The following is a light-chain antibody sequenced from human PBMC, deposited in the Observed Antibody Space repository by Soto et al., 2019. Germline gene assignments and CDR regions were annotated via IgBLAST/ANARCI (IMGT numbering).Light chain of an antibody. CDR3: QQYESSRT. CDR2: GAS. V-gene: IGKV3-20*01. CDR1: QSVSSRF. Sequence: EIVLTQSPGTLSLSPGERATLSCRASQSVSSRFLAWYQLKPGQAPKVLIYGASTRATGIPDRFSGSGSGTDFTLTISRLEPEDFAVYYCQQYESSRTFGQGTKVEMK. J-gene: IGKJ1*01.